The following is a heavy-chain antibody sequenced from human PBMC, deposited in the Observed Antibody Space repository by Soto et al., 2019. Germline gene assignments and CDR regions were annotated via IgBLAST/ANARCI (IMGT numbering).Heavy chain of an antibody. CDR2: TYYRSKWYN. J-gene: IGHJ3*02. CDR1: LVSVSSNSSA. V-gene: IGHV6-1*01. D-gene: IGHD1-1*01. Sequence: SQTFPLTCAISLVSVSSNSSAWHCIRQSPSRGLEWLGRTYYRSKWYNDYAVSVKSRITINPDTSKNQFSLQLNSVTPEDTAVYYCAKSGKGHNDAFDIWGQGTMV. CDR3: AKSGKGHNDAFDI.